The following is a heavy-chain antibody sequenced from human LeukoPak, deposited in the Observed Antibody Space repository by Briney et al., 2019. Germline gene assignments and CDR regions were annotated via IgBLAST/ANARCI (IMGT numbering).Heavy chain of an antibody. D-gene: IGHD4-17*01. Sequence: SETLSLTCTVSGYSISSGYYWGWIRQPPGKGLEWIGSIYHSGSTYYNPSLKSRVTISVDTSKNQFSLKLSSVTAADTAVYYCARLNEVTKYWYFDLWGRGTLVTVSS. V-gene: IGHV4-38-2*02. CDR3: ARLNEVTKYWYFDL. CDR2: IYHSGST. CDR1: GYSISSGYY. J-gene: IGHJ2*01.